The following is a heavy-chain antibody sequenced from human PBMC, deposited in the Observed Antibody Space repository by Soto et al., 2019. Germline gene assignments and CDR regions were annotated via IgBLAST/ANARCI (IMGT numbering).Heavy chain of an antibody. CDR2: FDPEDGET. V-gene: IGHV1-24*01. CDR3: ATSIAARPRYYYYMDV. CDR1: GYTLTELS. Sequence: ASVKVSCKVSGYTLTELSSHWVRHAPGKGLEWMGGFDPEDGETIYAQKFQGRVTMTEDTSTDTAYMELSSLRSEDTAVYYCATSIAARPRYYYYMDVWGKGTTVTVSS. D-gene: IGHD6-6*01. J-gene: IGHJ6*03.